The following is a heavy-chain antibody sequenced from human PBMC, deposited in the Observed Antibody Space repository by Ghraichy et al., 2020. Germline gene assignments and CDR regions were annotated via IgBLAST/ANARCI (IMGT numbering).Heavy chain of an antibody. D-gene: IGHD2-15*01. CDR1: GFSFSTSS. CDR3: AISSVGAFDI. V-gene: IGHV3-21*05. CDR2: ISHSSRYI. J-gene: IGHJ3*02. Sequence: GESLRLSCAASGFSFSTSSMSWVRQSQEKGLEWVSYISHSSRYIYYADSVKGRFTISRDNAKNSLSLQMNSLRAEDTAVYYCAISSVGAFDIWGQGTMVTVSS.